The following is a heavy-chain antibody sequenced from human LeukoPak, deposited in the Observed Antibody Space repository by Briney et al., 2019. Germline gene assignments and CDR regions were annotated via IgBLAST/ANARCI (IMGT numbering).Heavy chain of an antibody. D-gene: IGHD3/OR15-3a*01. CDR2: IYYSGIRGST. CDR3: AIGGVRWTYDS. J-gene: IGHJ4*02. CDR1: GGSISAYY. Sequence: PSETLPLTCAVSGGSISAYYWNWVRQPPGKGLEWIGYIYYSGIRGSTDYNLSLKSRVTLSVDMSKNQVSLTLTSVTAADTAVYYCAIGGVRWTYDSWGQGTLVTVSS. V-gene: IGHV4-59*01.